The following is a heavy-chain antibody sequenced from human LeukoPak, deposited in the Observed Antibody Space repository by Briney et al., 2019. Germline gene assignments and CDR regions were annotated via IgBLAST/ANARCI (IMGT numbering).Heavy chain of an antibody. CDR3: AKDRYSSESHGFDP. Sequence: GGSLRLSCAASGFTFSSYGMHWVRQAPGKGLEWVAFIRYDGSNKYYADSVKGRFTISRDNSKNTLYLQLNSLRAEDTAVYYCAKDRYSSESHGFDPWGQGTLVTVSS. CDR1: GFTFSSYG. J-gene: IGHJ5*02. CDR2: IRYDGSNK. D-gene: IGHD6-25*01. V-gene: IGHV3-30*02.